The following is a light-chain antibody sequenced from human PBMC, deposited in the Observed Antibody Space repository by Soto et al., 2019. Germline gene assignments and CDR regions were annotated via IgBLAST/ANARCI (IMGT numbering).Light chain of an antibody. CDR2: DAS. CDR3: QPHSNWPIT. Sequence: EIVLTQSAATLSLSPGERATLSCRASQSVSSYLAWYQQKPGQAPRLLIYDASNRATGIPARFSGSGSGTDFTLTIISLEPEDLAVYYCQPHSNWPITFGQGTLLEIK. V-gene: IGKV3-11*01. CDR1: QSVSSY. J-gene: IGKJ5*01.